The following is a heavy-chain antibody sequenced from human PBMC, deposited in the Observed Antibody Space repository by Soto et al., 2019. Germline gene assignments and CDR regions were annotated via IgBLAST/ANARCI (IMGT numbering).Heavy chain of an antibody. CDR2: ISSTTNYI. V-gene: IGHV3-21*06. CDR1: GFTFTMYS. Sequence: GGSLRLPCAASGFTFTMYSMNWVRQAPGKGLEWVSSISSTTNYIYYGDSMKGRFTISRDNAKNSLYLEMNSLRAEDTAVYYCARESEDLTSNFDYWGQGTLVTVSS. CDR3: ARESEDLTSNFDY. D-gene: IGHD2-21*01. J-gene: IGHJ4*02.